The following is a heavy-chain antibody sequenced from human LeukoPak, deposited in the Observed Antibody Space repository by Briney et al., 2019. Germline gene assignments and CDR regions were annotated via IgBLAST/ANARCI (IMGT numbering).Heavy chain of an antibody. V-gene: IGHV6-1*01. CDR1: GDSVSSNSAA. J-gene: IGHJ6*03. Sequence: SQTLSLTCAISGDSVSSNSAAWNWIRQSPSRGLEWLGRTYYRSKWYNDYAVSVKSRITINPDTSKNQFSLQLNSVTPEDTAVYYCAREPLGSLWFGELSISLDHYYYYYMDVWGKGTTVTISS. CDR3: AREPLGSLWFGELSISLDHYYYYYMDV. CDR2: TYYRSKWYN. D-gene: IGHD3-10*01.